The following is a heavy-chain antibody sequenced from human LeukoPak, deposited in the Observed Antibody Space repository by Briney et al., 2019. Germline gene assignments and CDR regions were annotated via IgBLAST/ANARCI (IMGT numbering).Heavy chain of an antibody. D-gene: IGHD5-18*01. CDR3: AREDHTANNWFDP. Sequence: SVKVSCKASGGSFGSYGISWVRQAPGQGLEWMGGIIPMLGRSDYAQKFQGRVTISTDESTSTAYMEMSSLRSEDTAVYYCAREDHTANNWFDPWGQGTLVTVSS. CDR1: GGSFGSYG. J-gene: IGHJ5*02. V-gene: IGHV1-69*05. CDR2: IIPMLGRS.